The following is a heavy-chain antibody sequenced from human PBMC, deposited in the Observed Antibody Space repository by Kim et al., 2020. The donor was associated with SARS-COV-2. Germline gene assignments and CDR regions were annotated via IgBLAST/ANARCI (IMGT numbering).Heavy chain of an antibody. CDR2: IYYSGST. J-gene: IGHJ5*02. D-gene: IGHD3-3*01. Sequence: SETLSLTSTVSGGSISSGGYYWSWIRQHPGKGLEWIGYIYYSGSTYYNPSLKSRVTISVDTSKNQFSLKLSSVTAADTAVYYCARVAQAPYYDFWSGTQRNWFDPWGQGTLVTVSS. CDR1: GGSISSGGYY. V-gene: IGHV4-31*03. CDR3: ARVAQAPYYDFWSGTQRNWFDP.